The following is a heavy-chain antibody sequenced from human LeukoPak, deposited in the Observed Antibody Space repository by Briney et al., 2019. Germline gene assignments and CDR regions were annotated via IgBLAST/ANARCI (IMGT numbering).Heavy chain of an antibody. J-gene: IGHJ4*02. Sequence: ASVKVSCKASGYTFTGYYMHWVRQAPGQGLEWVGWINPNSGGTNYAQKFQGRVTMTRDTSISTAYMELSRLRSDDTAVYYCARAAVAGMFHFDYWGQGTLVTVSS. CDR3: ARAAVAGMFHFDY. CDR2: INPNSGGT. V-gene: IGHV1-2*02. CDR1: GYTFTGYY. D-gene: IGHD6-19*01.